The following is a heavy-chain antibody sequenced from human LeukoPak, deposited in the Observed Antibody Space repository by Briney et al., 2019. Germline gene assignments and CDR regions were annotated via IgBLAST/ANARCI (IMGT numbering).Heavy chain of an antibody. D-gene: IGHD2-15*01. CDR3: AREAGYCSGGSCYDHFDY. V-gene: IGHV3-48*03. Sequence: GGSLRLSCAASGFTFSSYEMNWVRQAPGKGLEWVSYISSSGSTIYYADSVKGRFTISRDNAKNSLYLQMNSLRAEDTAVYYCAREAGYCSGGSCYDHFDYWGQGTLVTVSS. CDR1: GFTFSSYE. J-gene: IGHJ4*02. CDR2: ISSSGSTI.